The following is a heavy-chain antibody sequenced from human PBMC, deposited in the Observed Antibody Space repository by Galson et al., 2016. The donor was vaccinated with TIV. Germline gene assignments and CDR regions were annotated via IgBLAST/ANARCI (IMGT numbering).Heavy chain of an antibody. Sequence: SVKVSCKVSGGNSGNYAIAWVRQAPGQGLEWRGEISPMFHTANYAQKFQGRVTITADDSTTTSYMELSSLRYEDTSQYYCAREALPHSSNWPFWGQGTLITVSS. D-gene: IGHD1-1*01. CDR2: ISPMFHTA. V-gene: IGHV1-69*13. J-gene: IGHJ4*02. CDR1: GGNSGNYA. CDR3: AREALPHSSNWPF.